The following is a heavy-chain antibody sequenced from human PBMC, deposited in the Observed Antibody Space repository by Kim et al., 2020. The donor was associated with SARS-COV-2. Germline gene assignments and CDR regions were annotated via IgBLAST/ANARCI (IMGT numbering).Heavy chain of an antibody. CDR3: ARDREIAAAGMGWFDP. Sequence: GGSLRLSCAASGFTFSSYSMNWVRQAPGKGLEWVSSISSSSSYIYYADSVKGRFTISRDNAKNSLYLQMNSLRAEDTAVYYCARDREIAAAGMGWFDPWGQGTLVTVSS. V-gene: IGHV3-21*04. J-gene: IGHJ5*02. CDR1: GFTFSSYS. D-gene: IGHD6-13*01. CDR2: ISSSSSYI.